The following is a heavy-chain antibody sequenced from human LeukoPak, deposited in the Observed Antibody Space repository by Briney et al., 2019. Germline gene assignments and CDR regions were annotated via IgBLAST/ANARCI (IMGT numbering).Heavy chain of an antibody. V-gene: IGHV3-23*01. D-gene: IGHD3-10*01. J-gene: IGHJ4*02. CDR3: AKVPSFYYGSGSYLNYFDY. CDR1: GFTFSNYA. Sequence: GGSLRLSCAASGFTFSNYAMSWVRQAPGKGLEWVSVISGSGGSTYHADSVKGRFTISRDNSNNTLYLQMNSLRAEDTAIYYCAKVPSFYYGSGSYLNYFDYWGQGTLVTVSS. CDR2: ISGSGGST.